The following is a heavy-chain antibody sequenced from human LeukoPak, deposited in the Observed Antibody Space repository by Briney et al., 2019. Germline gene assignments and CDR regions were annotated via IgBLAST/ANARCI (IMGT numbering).Heavy chain of an antibody. V-gene: IGHV3-21*01. Sequence: GGSLRLSCAASGFTFSSYSMNWVRQAPGKGLGWVSSISSSSSYIYYADSVKGRFTISRDNAKNSLYLQMSSLRAEDTAVYYCARDIRWELPLDYWGQGTLVTVSS. CDR3: ARDIRWELPLDY. J-gene: IGHJ4*02. CDR1: GFTFSSYS. D-gene: IGHD1-26*01. CDR2: ISSSSSYI.